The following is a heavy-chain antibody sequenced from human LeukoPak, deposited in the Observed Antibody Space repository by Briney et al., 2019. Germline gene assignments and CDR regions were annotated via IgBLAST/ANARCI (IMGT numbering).Heavy chain of an antibody. CDR1: GGSISIGSYY. CDR3: ARDGAPVEQLGGDAFDI. D-gene: IGHD1-1*01. V-gene: IGHV4-39*07. Sequence: SETLSLTCIVSGGSISIGSYYWGWIRQPPGKGLEWIGSIYYSGSTYYNPSLKSRVTISVDTSKNQFSLKLSSVTAADTAVYYCARDGAPVEQLGGDAFDIWGQGTMVTVSS. CDR2: IYYSGST. J-gene: IGHJ3*02.